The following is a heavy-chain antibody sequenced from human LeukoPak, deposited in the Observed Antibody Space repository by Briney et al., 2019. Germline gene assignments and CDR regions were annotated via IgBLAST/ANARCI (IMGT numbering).Heavy chain of an antibody. CDR1: GGSISSYY. Sequence: SETLPLTCTVSGGSISSYYWSWIRQPAGKGLEWIGRIYTSGSTNYNPSPKSRVTMSVDTSKNQFSLKLSSVTAADTAVYYCARGGSPYYYDSSGYPQLYMDVWGKGTTVTVSS. J-gene: IGHJ6*03. CDR2: IYTSGST. D-gene: IGHD3-22*01. CDR3: ARGGSPYYYDSSGYPQLYMDV. V-gene: IGHV4-4*07.